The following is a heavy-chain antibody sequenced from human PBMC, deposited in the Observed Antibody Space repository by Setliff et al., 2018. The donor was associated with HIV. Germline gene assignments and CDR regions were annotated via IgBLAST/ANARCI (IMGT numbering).Heavy chain of an antibody. J-gene: IGHJ4*02. CDR3: ARPQLGLGGGSHFDN. CDR2: ILYGGTT. D-gene: IGHD1-1*01. CDR1: GGSISGYY. Sequence: SETLSLTCTVSGGSISGYYWNWIRQPPGKGLEWIGNILYGGTTFYNPSLRSRVSISIDTTKTQFSLKMTSVTAADTAVYYCARPQLGLGGGSHFDNWGQGTLVTVSS. V-gene: IGHV4-59*04.